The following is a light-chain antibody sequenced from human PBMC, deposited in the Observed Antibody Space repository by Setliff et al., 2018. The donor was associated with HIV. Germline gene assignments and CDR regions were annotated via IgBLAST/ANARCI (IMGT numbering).Light chain of an antibody. CDR3: SSYTSSSTLYV. Sequence: QSALAQPASVSGSPGQSITISCTGSSSDVGDYNYVSWYQLHPGKAPKLMIYDVSNRPSGVSNRFSGSKSGNTASLTISGLQAEDEADYYCSSYTSSSTLYVFGTGTKVTVL. V-gene: IGLV2-14*03. CDR1: SSDVGDYNY. CDR2: DVS. J-gene: IGLJ1*01.